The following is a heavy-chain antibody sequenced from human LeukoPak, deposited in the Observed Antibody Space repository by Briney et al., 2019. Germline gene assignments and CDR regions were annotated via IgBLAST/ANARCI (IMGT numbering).Heavy chain of an antibody. CDR2: ITGSGGST. V-gene: IGHV3-23*01. D-gene: IGHD3-3*01. J-gene: IGHJ4*02. Sequence: GGTLRLSCAPSGFTFSNYSLSWVRQAPGKGLEWVSGITGSGGSTYYADSVKGRFTISRDNSKNTLYLQMNSLRAEDTAIYYCARDERLLSFLKWGQGTLVTVSS. CDR3: ARDERLLSFLK. CDR1: GFTFSNYS.